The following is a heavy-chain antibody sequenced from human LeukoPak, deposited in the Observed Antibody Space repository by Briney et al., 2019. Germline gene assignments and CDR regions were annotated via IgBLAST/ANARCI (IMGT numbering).Heavy chain of an antibody. CDR3: AKVPMWIYPSYYFDY. Sequence: GGSLRLSCAASGFTFSSYAMSWVRQAPGKGLEWVSAISGSGGSTYYADSVKGRFTISGDNSKNTLYLQMNSLRAEDTAVYYCAKVPMWIYPSYYFDYWGQGTLVTVSS. CDR2: ISGSGGST. J-gene: IGHJ4*02. D-gene: IGHD5-12*01. V-gene: IGHV3-23*01. CDR1: GFTFSSYA.